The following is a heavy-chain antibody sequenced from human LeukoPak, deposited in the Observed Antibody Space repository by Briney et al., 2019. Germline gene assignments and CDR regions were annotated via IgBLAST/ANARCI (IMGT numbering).Heavy chain of an antibody. CDR2: IYISGST. CDR3: AREESIGSYQFLHDY. CDR1: GGSIISGSYY. J-gene: IGHJ4*02. Sequence: NPSETLSLTCTVSGGSIISGSYYWTWIRQPAGKGLEWIGRIYISGSTNYNPSLKSRVTISVDTSKNQFSLKLSSVTAADTAVYYCAREESIGSYQFLHDYWGQGTLVTVSS. D-gene: IGHD1-26*01. V-gene: IGHV4-61*02.